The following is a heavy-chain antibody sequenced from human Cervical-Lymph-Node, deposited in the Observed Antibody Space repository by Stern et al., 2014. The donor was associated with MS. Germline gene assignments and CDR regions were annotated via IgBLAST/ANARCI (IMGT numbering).Heavy chain of an antibody. CDR1: GDSISSNRYF. Sequence: VQLVESGPGLVKASGTLSLSCTVSGDSISSNRYFWGWIRQPPGKGLEWVANIYSGGTTYYNPSLKSRVSILVDTSKNTLSLRMRSVTAADTAVYFCARHNRLLEAAANAFDIWGQGTMVTVSS. D-gene: IGHD3-3*01. CDR2: IYSGGTT. CDR3: ARHNRLLEAAANAFDI. J-gene: IGHJ3*02. V-gene: IGHV4-39*01.